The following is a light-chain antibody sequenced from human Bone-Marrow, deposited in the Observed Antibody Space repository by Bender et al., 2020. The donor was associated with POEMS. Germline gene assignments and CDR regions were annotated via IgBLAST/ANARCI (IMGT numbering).Light chain of an antibody. CDR1: NSNIGTNA. CDR3: AAWEAGLSGGV. J-gene: IGLJ3*02. Sequence: QSVLTQPPSASGTPGQRVTISCSGSNSNIGTNAVNWYQQFPGPAPQLLIYSDNQRPSGVPDRFYAFKSGTSASLAISGLQSEDEADYYCAAWEAGLSGGVFGGGTKLTVL. V-gene: IGLV1-44*01. CDR2: SDN.